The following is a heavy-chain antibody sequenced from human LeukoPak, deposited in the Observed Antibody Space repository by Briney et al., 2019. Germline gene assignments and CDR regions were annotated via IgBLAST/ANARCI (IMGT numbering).Heavy chain of an antibody. CDR1: GGSISSYY. D-gene: IGHD5-12*01. CDR3: ARDGGYSGYET. Sequence: SETLSLTCTVSGGSISSYYWSWIRQPPGKGLEWIGEIYHSGSTNYNPSLKSRVTISVDKSKNQFSLKLNSVTAADTAVYYCARDGGYSGYETWGQGTLVTVSS. V-gene: IGHV4-59*12. J-gene: IGHJ5*02. CDR2: IYHSGST.